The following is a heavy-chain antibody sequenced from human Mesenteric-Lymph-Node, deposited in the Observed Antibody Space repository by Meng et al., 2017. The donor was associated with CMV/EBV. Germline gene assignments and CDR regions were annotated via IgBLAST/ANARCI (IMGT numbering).Heavy chain of an antibody. D-gene: IGHD1-26*01. CDR2: IKEDGSEK. V-gene: IGHV3-7*01. J-gene: IGHJ4*02. CDR3: ARRGSYQRGYFDY. CDR1: GFTFSTYW. Sequence: LSLTCAASGFTFSTYWMSWVRQAPGKGPEWVASIKEDGSEKYYVDSVEGRFTISRDNAKNSLYLRMNSLRAEDTAVYYCARRGSYQRGYFDYWGQGTLVTVS.